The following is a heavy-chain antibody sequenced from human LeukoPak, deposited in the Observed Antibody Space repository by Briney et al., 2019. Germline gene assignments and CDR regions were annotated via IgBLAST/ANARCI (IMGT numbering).Heavy chain of an antibody. CDR3: ARAPSEIGGYYPEYFRH. Sequence: GGSLRLSCAASGFTFSSYWMHWVRQSPGKGLVWVSRIKSDGSTNYADSVKGRFTISRDNAKNTVSLQMNSLRAEDTGVYFCARAPSEIGGYYPEYFRHWGQGTLVTVSS. D-gene: IGHD3-22*01. CDR2: IKSDGST. V-gene: IGHV3-74*01. CDR1: GFTFSSYW. J-gene: IGHJ1*01.